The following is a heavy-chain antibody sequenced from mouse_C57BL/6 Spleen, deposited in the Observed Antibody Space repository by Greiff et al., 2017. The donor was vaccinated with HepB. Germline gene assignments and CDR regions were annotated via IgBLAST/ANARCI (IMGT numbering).Heavy chain of an antibody. V-gene: IGHV5-9-1*02. D-gene: IGHD2-4*01. CDR3: TRDQGDYDRFAY. Sequence: EVQGVESGEGLVKPGGSLKLSCAASGFTFSSYAMSWVRQTPEKRLEWVAYISSGGDYIYYADTVKGRFTISRDNARNTLYLQMSSLKSEDTAMYYCTRDQGDYDRFAYWGQGTLVTVSA. CDR1: GFTFSSYA. J-gene: IGHJ3*01. CDR2: ISSGGDYI.